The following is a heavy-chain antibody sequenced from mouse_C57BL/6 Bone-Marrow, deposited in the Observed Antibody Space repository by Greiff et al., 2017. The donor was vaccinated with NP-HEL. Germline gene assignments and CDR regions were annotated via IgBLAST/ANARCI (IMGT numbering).Heavy chain of an antibody. Sequence: EVQLQQSGPVLVKPGASVKMSCKASGYTFTDYYMNWVKQSHGKSLEWIGVINPYNGGTSYNQKFKGKATLTVDKSSSTAYMELNSLTSEDSAVYYCARQGDYEGDYFDYWGQGTTLTVSS. V-gene: IGHV1-19*01. CDR3: ARQGDYEGDYFDY. J-gene: IGHJ2*01. CDR2: INPYNGGT. D-gene: IGHD2-4*01. CDR1: GYTFTDYY.